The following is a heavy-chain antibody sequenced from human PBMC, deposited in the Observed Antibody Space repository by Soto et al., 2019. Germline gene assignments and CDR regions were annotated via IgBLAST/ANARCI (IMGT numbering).Heavy chain of an antibody. CDR1: GGTFSSYA. CDR2: IIPIFGTA. D-gene: IGHD2-2*01. Sequence: QVQLVQSGAEVKKPGSSVKVSCEASGGTFSSYAISWVRQAPGQGLEWMGGIIPIFGTANYAQKFQGRVTITADESTSPAYMGLSSLRSEDTAVYYCARDRYCSSTSCYAAAEYGMDVWGQGTTVTVSS. V-gene: IGHV1-69*01. CDR3: ARDRYCSSTSCYAAAEYGMDV. J-gene: IGHJ6*02.